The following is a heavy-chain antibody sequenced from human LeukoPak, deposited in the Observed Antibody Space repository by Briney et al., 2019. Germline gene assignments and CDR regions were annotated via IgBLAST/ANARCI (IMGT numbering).Heavy chain of an antibody. CDR3: ANSNYFDY. J-gene: IGHJ4*02. CDR1: GFTLTNYA. CDR2: IRYDGSNK. D-gene: IGHD2/OR15-2a*01. V-gene: IGHV3-30*02. Sequence: GGSLRLSCAVSGFTLTNYAMSWVRQAPGKGLEWVAFIRYDGSNKYYADSVKGRFTISRDNSKNTLYLQMNSLRAEDTAVYYCANSNYFDYWGQGTLVTDSS.